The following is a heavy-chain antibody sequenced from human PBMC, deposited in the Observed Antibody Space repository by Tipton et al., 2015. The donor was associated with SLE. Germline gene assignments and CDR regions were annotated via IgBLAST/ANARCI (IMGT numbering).Heavy chain of an antibody. CDR3: ARGQQLVDY. V-gene: IGHV4-59*11. CDR2: IYYSGST. D-gene: IGHD6-13*01. J-gene: IGHJ4*02. Sequence: TLSLTCTVSGGSISSHYWSWIRQPPGKGLEWIGYIYYSGSTNYNPSLKSRVTISVDTSKNQFSLKLSSVTAADTAVYYCARGQQLVDYWGQGTLVTVSS. CDR1: GGSISSHY.